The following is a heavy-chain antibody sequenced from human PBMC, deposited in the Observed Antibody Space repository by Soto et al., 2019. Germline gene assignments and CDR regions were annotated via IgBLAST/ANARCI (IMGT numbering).Heavy chain of an antibody. CDR2: SYHTGNT. CDR1: GVSVSSGSYY. V-gene: IGHV4-61*01. CDR3: ARDRGTDDS. Sequence: QVQLQESGPGLVKPSETLSLTCSVSGVSVSSGSYYLSWIRQPPGKGLEWIGYSYHTGNTKYNPAIRSRVTISVDTSKNQFSLNLKSVTAADTAVYYCARDRGTDDSWGQGTLVTVSS. J-gene: IGHJ4*02.